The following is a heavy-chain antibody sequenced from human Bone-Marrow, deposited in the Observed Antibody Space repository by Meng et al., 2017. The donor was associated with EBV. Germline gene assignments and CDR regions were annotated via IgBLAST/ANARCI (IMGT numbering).Heavy chain of an antibody. CDR2: ISYDGYNK. J-gene: IGHJ4*02. Sequence: QVHLVESXXXXXQXXRXXRLSCAASGFPLSTYVMHWVRQAPGKGLEWVADISYDGYNKYYADTVKGRFTISRDNSDDTLFLQMDSLRAEDTAIYYCAKHWESDNDSWSGYHPSFDSWGQGTLVTVSS. D-gene: IGHD3-3*01. CDR1: GFPLSTYV. V-gene: IGHV3-30-3*02. CDR3: AKHWESDNDSWSGYHPSFDS.